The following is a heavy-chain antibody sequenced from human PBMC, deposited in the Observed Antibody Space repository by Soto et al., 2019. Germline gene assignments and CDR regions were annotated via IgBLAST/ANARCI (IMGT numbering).Heavy chain of an antibody. Sequence: GSLRLSCAASGFTFSSYWMSWVRQAPGKGLERVANIKQDGSEKYYVDSVKGRFTISRDNAKNSLYLQMNSLRAEDTAVYYCARDPGEMATISFDYWGQGTLVTVSS. V-gene: IGHV3-7*01. CDR2: IKQDGSEK. J-gene: IGHJ4*02. CDR1: GFTFSSYW. D-gene: IGHD5-12*01. CDR3: ARDPGEMATISFDY.